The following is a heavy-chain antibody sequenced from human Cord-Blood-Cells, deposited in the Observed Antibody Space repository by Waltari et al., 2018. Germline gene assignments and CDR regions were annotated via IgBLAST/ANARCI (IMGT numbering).Heavy chain of an antibody. J-gene: IGHJ4*02. Sequence: EQLVQSGAEVRRPGSWVKVSCKASGATSNSYPTSWVRQAPGQGRAWRGGIIPIFGTANYAQKFQGKVTVTADEFTSTAYMELSRLRSEDTAVYYCARVKCVVRGVNLIDYWGQGTLGSDSS. CDR2: IIPIFGTA. CDR1: GATSNSYP. D-gene: IGHD3-10*01. CDR3: ARVKCVVRGVNLIDY. V-gene: IGHV1-69*01.